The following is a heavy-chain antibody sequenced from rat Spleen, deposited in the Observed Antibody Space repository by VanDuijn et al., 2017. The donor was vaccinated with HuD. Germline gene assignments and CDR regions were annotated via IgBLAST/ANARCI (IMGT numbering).Heavy chain of an antibody. J-gene: IGHJ4*01. V-gene: IGHV3-1*01. CDR3: AKTNNPYFYIMDA. CDR2: ISYSGST. Sequence: EVQLQESGSGLVKPSQSLSLTCSVTGYSITSNYWGWIRKFPGNKMEWIGHISYSGSTNYNPSLKSRISITRDTSKNQFFLQVNSVTTEDTATFYCAKTNNPYFYIMDAWGQGASVTVSS. D-gene: IGHD3-4*01. CDR1: GYSITSNY.